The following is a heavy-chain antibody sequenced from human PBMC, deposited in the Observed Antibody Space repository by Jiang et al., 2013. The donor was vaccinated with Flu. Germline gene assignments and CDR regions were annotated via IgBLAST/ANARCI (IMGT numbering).Heavy chain of an antibody. CDR1: GGSISSSSYY. J-gene: IGHJ4*02. CDR3: ARHNMVRGVKYYFDY. CDR2: IYYSGST. D-gene: IGHD3-10*01. V-gene: IGHV4-39*01. Sequence: GPGLVKPSETLSLTCTVSGGSISSSSYYWGWIRQPPGKGLEWIGSIYYSGSTYYNPSLKSRVTISVDTSKNQFSLKLSSVTAADTAVYYCARHNMVRGVKYYFDYWGQGTLVTVSS.